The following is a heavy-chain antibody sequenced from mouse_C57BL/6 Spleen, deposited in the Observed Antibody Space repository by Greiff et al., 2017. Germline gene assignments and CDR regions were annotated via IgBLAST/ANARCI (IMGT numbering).Heavy chain of an antibody. CDR2: ISDGGSYT. Sequence: DVKLVESGGGLVKPGGSLKLSCAASGFTFSSYAMSWVRQTPEKRLEWVATISDGGSYTYYPDNVKGRFTISRDNAKNNLYLQMSHLKSEDTAMYYCARARGRVVEHYFDYWGQGTTLTVSS. CDR1: GFTFSSYA. V-gene: IGHV5-4*03. D-gene: IGHD1-1*01. CDR3: ARARGRVVEHYFDY. J-gene: IGHJ2*01.